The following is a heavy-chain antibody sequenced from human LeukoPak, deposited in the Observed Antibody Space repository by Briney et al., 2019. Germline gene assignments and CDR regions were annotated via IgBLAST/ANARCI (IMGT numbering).Heavy chain of an antibody. CDR2: INTDGSST. D-gene: IGHD3-9*01. V-gene: IGHV3-74*01. Sequence: GGSLRLSCAASGFIFSSYWMHWVRHAPGKGLAWVSRINTDGSSTSYADSVKGRFTISRDNAKNTLYLQMNSLRAEDTAVYYCAKGHYYNILTGYSVRRGLDYWGQGTLVTVSS. CDR3: AKGHYYNILTGYSVRRGLDY. J-gene: IGHJ4*02. CDR1: GFIFSSYW.